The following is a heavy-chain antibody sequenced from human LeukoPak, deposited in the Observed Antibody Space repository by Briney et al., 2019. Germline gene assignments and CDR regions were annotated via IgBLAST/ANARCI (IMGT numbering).Heavy chain of an antibody. V-gene: IGHV4-31*03. CDR2: IYYSGST. Sequence: SQTLSLTCTVSGGSTSSGGYYWSWIRQHPGKGLEWIGYIYYSGSTYYNPSLKSRVTISVDTSKNQFSLKLSSVTAADTAVYYCARDLTYYDFWSGYSVWFDPWGQGTLVTVSS. J-gene: IGHJ5*02. CDR1: GGSTSSGGYY. D-gene: IGHD3-3*01. CDR3: ARDLTYYDFWSGYSVWFDP.